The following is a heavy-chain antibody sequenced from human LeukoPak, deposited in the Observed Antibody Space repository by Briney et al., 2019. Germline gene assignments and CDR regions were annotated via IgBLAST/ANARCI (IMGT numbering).Heavy chain of an antibody. J-gene: IGHJ4*02. CDR2: ISTYNGNT. CDR1: GYNFNSHG. CDR3: ARDGRRGYSGYRFDY. D-gene: IGHD5-12*01. V-gene: IGHV1-18*04. Sequence: ASVTVSCKASGYNFNSHGIIWVRQAPGQGLEWMGWISTYNGNTNYAQKFQGRVTMTTDTSTSTVSMELRSLRSDDTALYYCARDGRRGYSGYRFDYWDQGTLVTVSS.